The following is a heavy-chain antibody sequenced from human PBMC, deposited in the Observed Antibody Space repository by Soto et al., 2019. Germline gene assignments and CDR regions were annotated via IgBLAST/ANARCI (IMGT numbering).Heavy chain of an antibody. CDR1: GDSVSSNSAA. J-gene: IGHJ6*02. V-gene: IGHV6-1*01. CDR2: TYYRSKWYN. CDR3: ARVFFGVVIPYYYYALDV. D-gene: IGHD3-3*01. Sequence: SQTLSLTCAISGDSVSSNSAAWNWIRQSPSRGLEWLGRTYYRSKWYNDYAVSVKSRITINPDTSKNQFSLQLNSVTPEDTAVYYCARVFFGVVIPYYYYALDVWGQGTTVTVSS.